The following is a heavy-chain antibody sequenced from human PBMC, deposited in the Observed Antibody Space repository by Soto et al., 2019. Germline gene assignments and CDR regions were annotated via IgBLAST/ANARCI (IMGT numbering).Heavy chain of an antibody. CDR1: GYNFTSYG. J-gene: IGHJ3*02. CDR2: ISPHNDRT. D-gene: IGHD6-19*01. CDR3: ARDLYYSSGRYVDHDAFDI. V-gene: IGHV1-18*01. Sequence: QVQLVQSGADVKKPGASVQVSCKASGYNFTSYGISWVRQAPGQGLEWMGWISPHNDRTKYARRFQDRVTMTTETPTSTVYMELGSLRSDDTAVYYCARDLYYSSGRYVDHDAFDIWGQGTVVTVSS.